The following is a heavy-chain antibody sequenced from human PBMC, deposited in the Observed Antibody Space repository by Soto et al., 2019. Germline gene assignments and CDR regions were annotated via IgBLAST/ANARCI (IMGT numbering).Heavy chain of an antibody. J-gene: IGHJ3*02. CDR3: XXXXXXXSADHGAFXX. Sequence: QVQLQESGPGLVKPSQTLSLTCTVSGGSISSGGYYWSWIRQHPGKGLEWIGYIYYSGSTYYNPSLKSRVTISVDTSKNQFSLKLSSVTAADTAVXXXXXXXXXXSADHGAFXXWGQGX. CDR2: IYYSGST. CDR1: GGSISSGGYY. V-gene: IGHV4-31*03. D-gene: IGHD6-6*01.